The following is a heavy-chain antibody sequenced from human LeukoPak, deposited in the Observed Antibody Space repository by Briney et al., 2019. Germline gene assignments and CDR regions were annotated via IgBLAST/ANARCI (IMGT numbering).Heavy chain of an antibody. Sequence: SETLSLTCTVSGGSISSGGYYWGWIRQHPGKGLEWIGYIYYSGSTYYNPSLKSRVTISVDMSKNQFSLKLSSVTAADTAVYYCARVVQVPAVYFDFWGQGTLVTVSS. D-gene: IGHD2-2*01. V-gene: IGHV4-31*03. CDR3: ARVVQVPAVYFDF. J-gene: IGHJ4*02. CDR2: IYYSGST. CDR1: GGSISSGGYY.